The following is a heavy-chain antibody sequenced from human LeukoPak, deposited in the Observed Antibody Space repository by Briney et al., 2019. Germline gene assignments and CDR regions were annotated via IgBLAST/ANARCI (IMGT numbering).Heavy chain of an antibody. J-gene: IGHJ3*01. Sequence: SETLSLTCAVSGGSFTAYYWSWIRQPPGKGLEWIGEINHSGSTNYNPSLKSRVTISVDTSKNQFSLKLSSVTAADTAVYYSARGRISYYDISGYYPAFDVWGQGTMVTVSS. V-gene: IGHV4-34*01. D-gene: IGHD3-22*01. CDR3: ARGRISYYDISGYYPAFDV. CDR1: GGSFTAYY. CDR2: INHSGST.